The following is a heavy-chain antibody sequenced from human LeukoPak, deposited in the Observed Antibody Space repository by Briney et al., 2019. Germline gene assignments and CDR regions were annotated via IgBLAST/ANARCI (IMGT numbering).Heavy chain of an antibody. V-gene: IGHV1-8*01. J-gene: IGHJ4*02. D-gene: IGHD7-27*01. CDR1: GYTFTSYD. Sequence: ASVKVSCKASGYTFTSYDFNWVRQATGQRPEWMGWMSPNSGDTGYAQKFQDRVTMTRNTSISTAYMELSSLRSDDTAVYYCARGPPNWGYDYWGPGTLVTASS. CDR2: MSPNSGDT. CDR3: ARGPPNWGYDY.